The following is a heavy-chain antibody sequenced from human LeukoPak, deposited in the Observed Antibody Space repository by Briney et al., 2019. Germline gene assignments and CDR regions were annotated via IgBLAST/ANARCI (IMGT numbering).Heavy chain of an antibody. Sequence: GGSLRLSCAASGFTFSSYWMSWVRQAPGKGLELVANIKQDGSEKYCVDSVKGRFTISRDNATNYLYLQMNSLRAEDTAVYYCARGGDGYNSDYFDYWGQGTLVSVSS. CDR3: ARGGDGYNSDYFDY. CDR2: IKQDGSEK. J-gene: IGHJ4*02. D-gene: IGHD5-24*01. V-gene: IGHV3-7*01. CDR1: GFTFSSYW.